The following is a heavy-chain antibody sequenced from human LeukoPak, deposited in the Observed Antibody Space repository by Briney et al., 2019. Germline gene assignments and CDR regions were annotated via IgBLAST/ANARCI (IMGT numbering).Heavy chain of an antibody. CDR2: INHSGST. V-gene: IGHV4-34*01. J-gene: IGHJ4*02. CDR3: ARNHYYDSSGYSYYFDY. Sequence: SETLSLTCTVSGGSISTYYWSWIRQPPGKGLEWIGEINHSGSTNYNPSLKSRVTISVDTSKNQFSLKLSSVTAADTAVYYCARNHYYDSSGYSYYFDYWGQGTLVTVSS. CDR1: GGSISTYY. D-gene: IGHD3-22*01.